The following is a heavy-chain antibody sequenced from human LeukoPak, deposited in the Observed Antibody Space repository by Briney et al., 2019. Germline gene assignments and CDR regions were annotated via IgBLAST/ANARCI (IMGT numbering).Heavy chain of an antibody. CDR3: ARDREYYDSSGYYNFDY. CDR2: ISYDGSNK. J-gene: IGHJ4*02. CDR1: GLTFSSSG. Sequence: GGSLRLSCAASGLTFSSSGMQWVRQAPGKGLEWVAVISYDGSNKYYADSVKGRFTISRDNSKNTLYLQMNSLRAEDTAVYYCARDREYYDSSGYYNFDYWGQGTLVTVSS. D-gene: IGHD3-22*01. V-gene: IGHV3-30-3*01.